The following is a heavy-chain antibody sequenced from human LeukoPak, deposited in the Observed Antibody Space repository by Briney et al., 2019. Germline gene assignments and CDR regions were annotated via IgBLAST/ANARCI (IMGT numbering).Heavy chain of an antibody. V-gene: IGHV4-34*01. CDR3: AGIMVRGVFDY. Sequence: PSETVSLTCVVYGGSFSGYYWSWIHQPPGKGLEWIGEINHSGSTNYNPSLKSRVTISVDTSKNQFSLKLSSVTAADTAVYYCAGIMVRGVFDYWGQGTLVTVSS. J-gene: IGHJ4*02. D-gene: IGHD3-10*01. CDR2: INHSGST. CDR1: GGSFSGYY.